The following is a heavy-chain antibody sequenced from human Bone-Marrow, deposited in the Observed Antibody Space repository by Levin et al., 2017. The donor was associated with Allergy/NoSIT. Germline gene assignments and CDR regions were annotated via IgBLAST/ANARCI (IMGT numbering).Heavy chain of an antibody. D-gene: IGHD2-2*01. CDR2: IYSNGDT. CDR3: ARDPPGQF. CDR1: GVTVGNNY. Sequence: PGGSRRREGEAAGVTVGNNYMRWVRQAPGKGWEGVLLIYSNGDTAYASSFPGRFTISRDSSKNTLYLQMHSLRVEDTAVYYCARDPPGQFWGQGTLVTVSS. V-gene: IGHV3-66*01. J-gene: IGHJ4*02.